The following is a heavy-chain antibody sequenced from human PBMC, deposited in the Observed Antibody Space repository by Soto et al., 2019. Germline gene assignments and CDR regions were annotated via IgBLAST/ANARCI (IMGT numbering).Heavy chain of an antibody. J-gene: IGHJ3*02. CDR1: GFTFSSYG. D-gene: IGHD7-27*01. CDR3: AKPMEKLGTDAFDI. Sequence: GESLKISCAASGFTFSSYGMHWVRQAPGKGLEWVAVISYDGSNKYYADSVKGRFTISRDNSKNTLYLQMNSLRAEDTAVYYCAKPMEKLGTDAFDIWGQGTMVTVSS. V-gene: IGHV3-30*18. CDR2: ISYDGSNK.